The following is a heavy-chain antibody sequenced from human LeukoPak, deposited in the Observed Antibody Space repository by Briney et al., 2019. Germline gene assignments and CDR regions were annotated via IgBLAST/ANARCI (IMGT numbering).Heavy chain of an antibody. CDR3: AKIKGAAVVTARGYWYFDL. Sequence: GGSLRLSCAASGFTFDDYAMHWVRQAPGKGLEWVSLISWDGGSTYYADSVKGRFTISRDNSKNSLYLQMNSLRAEDTAVYYCAKIKGAAVVTARGYWYFDLWGRGTLVTVSS. V-gene: IGHV3-43D*03. CDR1: GFTFDDYA. D-gene: IGHD2-21*02. J-gene: IGHJ2*01. CDR2: ISWDGGST.